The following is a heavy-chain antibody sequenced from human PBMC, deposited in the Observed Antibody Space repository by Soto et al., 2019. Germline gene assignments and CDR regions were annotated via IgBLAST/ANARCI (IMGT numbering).Heavy chain of an antibody. J-gene: IGHJ5*02. D-gene: IGHD2-15*01. Sequence: QVQLQESGPGLVKPSETLSLTCTVSGGSISTYYWSWIRQPPGKGLEWIGYIYYTGSTNYNPALKTRVPISVDTPNNQFSLKLSSVTAADTAVYYCARASGCSGDSCAFDPWGQGTLVTVSS. CDR2: IYYTGST. V-gene: IGHV4-59*01. CDR1: GGSISTYY. CDR3: ARASGCSGDSCAFDP.